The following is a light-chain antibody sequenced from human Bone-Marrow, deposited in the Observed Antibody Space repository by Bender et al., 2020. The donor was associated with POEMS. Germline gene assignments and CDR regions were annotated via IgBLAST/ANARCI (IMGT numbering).Light chain of an antibody. CDR2: DVT. Sequence: QSALTQPPSASGSPGQSVTISCTGTNSDIGGYNYVSWYQQHPGKAPKLIISDVTNRPSGVSNRFSGSKSGNTASLTISGLQAEDEAGYCCCSYAGSYTYVFGTGTKVTIL. CDR3: CSYAGSYTYV. J-gene: IGLJ1*01. V-gene: IGLV2-11*01. CDR1: NSDIGGYNY.